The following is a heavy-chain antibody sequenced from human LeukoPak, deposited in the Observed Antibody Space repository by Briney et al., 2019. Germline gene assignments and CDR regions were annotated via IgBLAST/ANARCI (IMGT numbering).Heavy chain of an antibody. Sequence: SETLSLTCTVYGGSFSGYYWSWIRQPPGKGLEWIGEINHSGSTNYNPSLKSHVTISVDTSKNQFSLKLSSVTAADTAVYYCARGYCSGGSCYKNRGWFDPWGQGTLVTVSS. D-gene: IGHD2-15*01. V-gene: IGHV4-34*01. CDR1: GGSFSGYY. CDR2: INHSGST. CDR3: ARGYCSGGSCYKNRGWFDP. J-gene: IGHJ5*02.